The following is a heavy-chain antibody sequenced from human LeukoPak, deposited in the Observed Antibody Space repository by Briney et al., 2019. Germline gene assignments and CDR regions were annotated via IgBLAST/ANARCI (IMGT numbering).Heavy chain of an antibody. Sequence: GASVKVSCKASGYTFTSYGISWVRQAPGQGLEWMGIINPSGGSTSYAQKFQGRVTMTRDTSTSTVYMELSSLRSEDTAVYYCARSGRGYYGHAFDIWGQGTMVTVSS. J-gene: IGHJ3*02. V-gene: IGHV1-46*01. CDR1: GYTFTSYG. D-gene: IGHD3-3*01. CDR2: INPSGGST. CDR3: ARSGRGYYGHAFDI.